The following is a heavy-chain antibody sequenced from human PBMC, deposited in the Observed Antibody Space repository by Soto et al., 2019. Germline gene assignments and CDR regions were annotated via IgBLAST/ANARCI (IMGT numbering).Heavy chain of an antibody. J-gene: IGHJ2*01. Sequence: QVQLQQWGAGPLRPLETLSLTCGVSGGSFSGYYWAWIRQSPGKGLEWIGEINDRGSINYNPSLKSRVIMSVDTSKTHYSLNLRSVTAADTAVYYCARESHDILTGPPWVWYFDLWGRGTLVTVSS. D-gene: IGHD3-9*01. V-gene: IGHV4-34*01. CDR2: INDRGSI. CDR1: GGSFSGYY. CDR3: ARESHDILTGPPWVWYFDL.